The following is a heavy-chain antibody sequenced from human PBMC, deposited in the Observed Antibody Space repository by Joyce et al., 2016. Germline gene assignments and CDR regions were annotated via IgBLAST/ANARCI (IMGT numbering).Heavy chain of an antibody. CDR3: ARVANVASAGHDY. V-gene: IGHV3-53*01. CDR1: GISIMRSY. Sequence: VELVESGGGFFQPGESLRLSCSASGISIMRSYMAWVRQAPGKGLEWVAIIFGDGRTYFGDSVKGRCSISRDKSKNTFSLQMKSLTVGDTGFYYCARVANVASAGHDYWGPGTLVTVSS. J-gene: IGHJ4*02. D-gene: IGHD6-13*01. CDR2: IFGDGRT.